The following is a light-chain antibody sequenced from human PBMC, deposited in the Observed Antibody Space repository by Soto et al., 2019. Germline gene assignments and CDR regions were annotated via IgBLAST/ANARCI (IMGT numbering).Light chain of an antibody. CDR2: KAS. Sequence: DIQMTQSPSTLSASVGDRVTITCRASQSISSWLAWYQQKPGKAPKLLSYKASSLESGVPSRFSGSGSGTEFTLTISSLQPDDFATYYCQQYNSYRTFGQGTKVDLK. J-gene: IGKJ1*01. V-gene: IGKV1-5*03. CDR3: QQYNSYRT. CDR1: QSISSW.